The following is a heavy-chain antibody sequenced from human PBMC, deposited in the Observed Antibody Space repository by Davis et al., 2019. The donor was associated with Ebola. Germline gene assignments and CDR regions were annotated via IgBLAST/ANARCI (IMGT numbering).Heavy chain of an antibody. D-gene: IGHD6-13*01. CDR1: GFTFSSYS. V-gene: IGHV3-30*02. CDR2: IRYDGSNK. Sequence: GGSLRLSCAASGFTFSSYSMNWVRQAPGKGLEWVAFIRYDGSNKYYADSVKGRFTISRDNSKNTLYLQMNSLRAEDTAVYYCVAAAAAWGQGTLVTVSS. CDR3: VAAAAA. J-gene: IGHJ5*02.